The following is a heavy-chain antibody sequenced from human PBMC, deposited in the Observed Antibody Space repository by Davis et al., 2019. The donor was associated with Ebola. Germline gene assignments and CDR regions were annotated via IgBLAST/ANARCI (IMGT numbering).Heavy chain of an antibody. J-gene: IGHJ1*01. D-gene: IGHD3-3*01. V-gene: IGHV3-7*01. CDR3: VKDSRYDFWSGFEYFQH. CDR1: GFTFSSYW. Sequence: PGGSLRLSCAASGFTFSSYWMSWVRQAPGKGLEWVANIKEDGRERNYVDSVKGRFTISRDNDKKLLYLQMSSLRTEDTAVYYCVKDSRYDFWSGFEYFQHWGQGTLVTVSS. CDR2: IKEDGRER.